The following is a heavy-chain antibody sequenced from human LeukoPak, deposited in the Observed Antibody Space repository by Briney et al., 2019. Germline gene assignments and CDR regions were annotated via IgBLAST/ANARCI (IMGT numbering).Heavy chain of an antibody. CDR2: ISYDGSNK. Sequence: GGSLRLSCAASGFTFSSYAMHWVRQAPGKGLEWVAVISYDGSNKYYADSVKGRFTISRDNSKNTLYLQMNSLRAEDTAVYYCARGRYSWYDWFDPWGQGTLVTVFS. J-gene: IGHJ5*02. CDR3: ARGRYSWYDWFDP. D-gene: IGHD6-13*01. V-gene: IGHV3-30-3*01. CDR1: GFTFSSYA.